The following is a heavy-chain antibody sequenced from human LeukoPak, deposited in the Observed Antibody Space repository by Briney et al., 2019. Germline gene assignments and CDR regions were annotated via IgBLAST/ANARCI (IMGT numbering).Heavy chain of an antibody. J-gene: IGHJ4*02. V-gene: IGHV4-4*07. CDR2: IYTSGST. Sequence: SETLSLTCAVYGGSFSGYYWSWIRQPAGKGLEWIGRIYTSGSTNYNPSLKSRVTISVDTSKNQFSLKLSSVTAADTAVYYCAKDPLGWFSHYFDYWGQGTLVTVSS. CDR3: AKDPLGWFSHYFDY. D-gene: IGHD6-19*01. CDR1: GGSFSGYY.